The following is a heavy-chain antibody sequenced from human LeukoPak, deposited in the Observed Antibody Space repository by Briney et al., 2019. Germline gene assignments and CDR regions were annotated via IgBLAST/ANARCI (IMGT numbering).Heavy chain of an antibody. CDR3: ARADSLYHNAMDV. CDR2: ISIYDGNT. J-gene: IGHJ6*02. CDR1: GYTFSNYG. V-gene: IGHV1-18*01. D-gene: IGHD3-16*02. Sequence: GASVKVSCKSSGYTFSNYGVTWVRQAPGQGLEWMGWISIYDGNTKYAQKFQGRITMTTDTSTSTTYMELRRPRFDDTAMYYCARADSLYHNAMDVWGQGTSVTVSS.